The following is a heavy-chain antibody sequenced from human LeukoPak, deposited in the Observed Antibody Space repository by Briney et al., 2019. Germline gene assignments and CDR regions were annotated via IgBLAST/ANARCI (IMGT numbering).Heavy chain of an antibody. CDR2: MNPNSGNT. CDR1: GYTFTSYD. CDR3: ARGIQYYYGSGSHY. J-gene: IGHJ4*02. V-gene: IGHV1-8*01. D-gene: IGHD3-10*01. Sequence: ASVKVSCKASGYTFTSYDINWVRQATGQGLEWMGWMNPNSGNTGYAQKFQGRVTMTRNTSISTAYMELSSLRSEDTAVYYCARGIQYYYGSGSHYWGQGTLVTVSS.